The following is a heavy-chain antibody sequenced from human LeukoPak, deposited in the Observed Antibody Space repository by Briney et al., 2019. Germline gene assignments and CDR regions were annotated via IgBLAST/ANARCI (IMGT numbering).Heavy chain of an antibody. CDR2: ISGSGAGT. CDR3: AIRDGGYNSVGAFDI. J-gene: IGHJ3*02. CDR1: GFSFSDYA. D-gene: IGHD5-24*01. Sequence: GGSLRLSCAASGFSFSDYAMSWVRQAPGKGLEWVSLISGSGAGTYYADSVKGRFTISRDNSKNTLYLQMNSLRAEDTAVYYCAIRDGGYNSVGAFDIWGQGTMVTVSS. V-gene: IGHV3-23*01.